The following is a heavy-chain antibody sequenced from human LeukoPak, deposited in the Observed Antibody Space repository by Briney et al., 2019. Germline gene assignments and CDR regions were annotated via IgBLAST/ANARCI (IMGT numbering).Heavy chain of an antibody. CDR1: GLTFSTSG. CDR2: IGPTGFDR. Sequence: GGSLRLSCTTTGLTFSTSGFNWVRQAPGKGLEWVASIGPTGFDRYHADSIKGRFTISRDNANNFLYLQMDSLRAEDTAVYYCATETNGRHYDYWGQGTLLTVSS. D-gene: IGHD1-14*01. J-gene: IGHJ4*02. CDR3: ATETNGRHYDY. V-gene: IGHV3-21*06.